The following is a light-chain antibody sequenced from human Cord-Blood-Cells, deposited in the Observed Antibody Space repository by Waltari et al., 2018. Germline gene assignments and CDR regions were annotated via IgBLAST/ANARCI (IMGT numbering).Light chain of an antibody. CDR3: SSYTSSSTRV. J-gene: IGLJ3*02. Sequence: QSALTQPASVSGSPGQSITISCTGTSSDVGGYNYVSWYQQHPGKAPKLMIYDVSNRPSGVSNRFSGANAGNTASLTISGLQAEDEAYYYCSSYTSSSTRVVGGGTKLTGL. CDR2: DVS. V-gene: IGLV2-14*03. CDR1: SSDVGGYNY.